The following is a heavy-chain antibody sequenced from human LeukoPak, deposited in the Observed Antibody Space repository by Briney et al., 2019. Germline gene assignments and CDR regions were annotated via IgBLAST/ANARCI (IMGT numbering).Heavy chain of an antibody. CDR3: ARAWRRYCSSTSCYGGNWFDP. CDR2: IYYSGST. Sequence: MPSETLSLTCTVSGGSISSGDYYWSWIRQPPGKGLEWIGYIYYSGSTYYNPSLKSRVTISVDTSKNQFSLKLSSVTAADTAVYYCARAWRRYCSSTSCYGGNWFDPWGQGTLVTVSS. CDR1: GGSISSGDYY. J-gene: IGHJ5*02. V-gene: IGHV4-30-4*08. D-gene: IGHD2-2*01.